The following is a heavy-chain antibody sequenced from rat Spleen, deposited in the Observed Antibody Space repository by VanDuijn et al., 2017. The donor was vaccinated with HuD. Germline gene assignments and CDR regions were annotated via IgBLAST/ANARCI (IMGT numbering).Heavy chain of an antibody. Sequence: EVQLVESGGGLVQPGRSLKLSCAASGFTFSDHYMAWVRQAPKKGLEWVASISYEGSSTYYGDSVKGRFTISRDNAKSTLYLQMDSLRSEDTATYYCARPDYSRFDYWGQGVMVTVSS. D-gene: IGHD1-2*01. CDR2: ISYEGSST. J-gene: IGHJ2*01. CDR3: ARPDYSRFDY. V-gene: IGHV5-22*01. CDR1: GFTFSDHY.